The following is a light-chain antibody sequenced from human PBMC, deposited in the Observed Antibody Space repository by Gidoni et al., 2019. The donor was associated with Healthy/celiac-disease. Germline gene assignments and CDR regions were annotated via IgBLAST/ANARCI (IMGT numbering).Light chain of an antibody. CDR3: SSYTSSSTRV. V-gene: IGLV2-14*01. CDR1: SSDVGGYNY. Sequence: QSALTPPASVSGSPGQSITISCTGTSSDVGGYNYVSWYQQPPGKAPKLMIYDVSNRPSGVSNRFSGSKSGNTASLTISGLQAEDEADYYCSSYTSSSTRVFGTGTKVTVL. J-gene: IGLJ1*01. CDR2: DVS.